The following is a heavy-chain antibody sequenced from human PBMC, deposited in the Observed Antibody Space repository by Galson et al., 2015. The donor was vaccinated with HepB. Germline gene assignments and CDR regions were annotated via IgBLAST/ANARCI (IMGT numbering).Heavy chain of an antibody. CDR1: GYAFSDYY. J-gene: IGHJ4*02. CDR2: INPNRGGGT. V-gene: IGHV1-2*06. D-gene: IGHD6-19*01. Sequence: SVKVSCKASGYAFSDYYMHWVRQAPGQGLEWMGRINPNRGGGTNFAQKFQGRVTMTRDTSIRTAYMELKSLRSDDTALYYCARAYSNGWIDYWGQGTLVTVSS. CDR3: ARAYSNGWIDY.